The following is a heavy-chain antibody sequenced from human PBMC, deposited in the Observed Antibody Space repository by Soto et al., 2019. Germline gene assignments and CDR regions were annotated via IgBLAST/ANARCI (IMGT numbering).Heavy chain of an antibody. J-gene: IGHJ3*02. V-gene: IGHV1-46*01. CDR2: INPGSGAA. D-gene: IGHD3-3*01. CDR3: ARGGEVGVAGSAAFDM. Sequence: QVQLVQSGAEVKKPGASVKISCRASGYTVTTHYMHWVRQAPGRGLEWMGAINPGSGAAKYTQTFQARVTMTRDTSTNTVYMEMSALRSEDTAVFYCARGGEVGVAGSAAFDMWGQGTMVTVSS. CDR1: GYTVTTHY.